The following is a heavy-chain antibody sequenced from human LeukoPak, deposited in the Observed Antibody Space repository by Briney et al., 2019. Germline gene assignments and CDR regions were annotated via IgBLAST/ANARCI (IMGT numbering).Heavy chain of an antibody. CDR1: GGSISSYY. Sequence: SETLSLTCTVSGGSISSYYWSWIRQPAGKGLEWIGRIYTSGSTNYNPSLKSRVTMSVDTSKNQFSLKLSSVTAADTAVYYCAISLGYYSSTSCYWDDYWGQGTLVTVSS. J-gene: IGHJ4*02. D-gene: IGHD2-2*01. CDR3: AISLGYYSSTSCYWDDY. CDR2: IYTSGST. V-gene: IGHV4-4*07.